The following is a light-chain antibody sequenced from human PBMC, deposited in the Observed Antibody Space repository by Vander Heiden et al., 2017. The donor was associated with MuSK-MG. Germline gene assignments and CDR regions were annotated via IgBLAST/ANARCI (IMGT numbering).Light chain of an antibody. V-gene: IGLV1-40*01. J-gene: IGLJ2*01. CDR2: GNS. CDR3: QSYDSSLRGVV. Sequence: QSVLTPPPSVSGAQGQRVTISCTWRSHTTGAGYDVHWYQQLPGTAPNLLIYGNSNRPSGVPDRFSGSKSGTSASLAIPVLQAEDEADYYCQSYDSSLRGVVFGGGTKLTVL. CDR1: SHTTGAGYD.